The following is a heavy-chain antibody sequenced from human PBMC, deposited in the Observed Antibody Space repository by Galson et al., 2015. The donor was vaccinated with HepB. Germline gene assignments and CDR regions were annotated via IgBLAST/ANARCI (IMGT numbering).Heavy chain of an antibody. CDR3: ARGYIGWGFDN. CDR2: INTDGITT. CDR1: GFTLSNYN. Sequence: SLRLSCAASGFTLSNYNIHWVRQAPGKGLVWVSRINTDGITTSYADSVKGRLTISRDNAKNTLYLQLNSLRVEDTAVYYCARGYIGWGFDNWGQGTLVTVSS. V-gene: IGHV3-74*01. D-gene: IGHD5-12*01. J-gene: IGHJ4*02.